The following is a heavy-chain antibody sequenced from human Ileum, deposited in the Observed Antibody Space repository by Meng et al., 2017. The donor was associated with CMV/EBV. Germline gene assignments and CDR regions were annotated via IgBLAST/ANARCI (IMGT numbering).Heavy chain of an antibody. D-gene: IGHD6-19*01. CDR3: ATDWYSSGWYPTLLNY. V-gene: IGHV3-30*02. CDR1: GFTFSSYG. CDR2: IRYDGSYK. J-gene: IGHJ4*02. Sequence: GESLKISCVASGFTFSSYGIHWVRQAPGKGLEWVAFIRYDGSYKYYVDSVRGRFTISRDNSRNTLDLQMDSLRPEDTAVYCFATDWYSSGWYPTLLNYWGQGTLVTVSS.